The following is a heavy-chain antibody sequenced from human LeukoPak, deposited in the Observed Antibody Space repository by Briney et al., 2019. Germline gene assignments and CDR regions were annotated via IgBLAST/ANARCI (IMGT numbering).Heavy chain of an antibody. CDR3: ARRGITMIDH. CDR2: IYPGDSDT. CDR1: EYSFATYW. D-gene: IGHD3-22*01. Sequence: GESLKISCQGSEYSFATYWIAWLRQLPGKGLEWMGIIYPGDSDTRYSPSFQGQVTISVDKSISTAYLQWSSLKASDTAMYYCARRGITMIDHWGQGTLVTVSS. J-gene: IGHJ4*02. V-gene: IGHV5-51*01.